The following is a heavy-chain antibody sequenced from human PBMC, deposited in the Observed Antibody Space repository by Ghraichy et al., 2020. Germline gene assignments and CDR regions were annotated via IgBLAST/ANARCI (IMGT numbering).Heavy chain of an antibody. J-gene: IGHJ4*02. V-gene: IGHV3-73*01. CDR3: TRAADIVVVPAENDY. CDR2: IRSKANSYAT. CDR1: GFTFSGSA. Sequence: GGSLRLSCAASGFTFSGSAMHWVRQASGKRLEWVGRIRSKANSYATAYAASVKGRFTISRDDSKNTAYLQMNSLKTEDTAVYYCTRAADIVVVPAENDYWGQGTLVTVSS. D-gene: IGHD2-2*01.